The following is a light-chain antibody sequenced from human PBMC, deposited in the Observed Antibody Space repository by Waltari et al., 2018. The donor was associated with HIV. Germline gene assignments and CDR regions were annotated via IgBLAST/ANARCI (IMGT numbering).Light chain of an antibody. V-gene: IGLV2-8*01. Sequence: QSALTQPPSASGSPGQPVTIACTGTSSDVGGYSYVSWYQQYPGKAPKLMINEVTRRPSGVPDRFSCSKSGNTASLTVSGLQAEYEADSYCSSYAGSNNYVVFGGGTRLTVL. CDR1: SSDVGGYSY. CDR2: EVT. CDR3: SSYAGSNNYVV. J-gene: IGLJ2*01.